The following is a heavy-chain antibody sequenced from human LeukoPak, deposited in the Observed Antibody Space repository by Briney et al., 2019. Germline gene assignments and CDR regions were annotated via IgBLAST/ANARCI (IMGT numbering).Heavy chain of an antibody. J-gene: IGHJ4*02. Sequence: GGSLRLSCAASGFTFSDYYMSWIRQAPGKGLEWASYISSSGSTIYYADSVKGRFTISRDNAKNSLYLQMNSLRAEDTAVYYCARDSLYLSAQPYDYWGQGTLVTVSS. CDR3: ARDSLYLSAQPYDY. D-gene: IGHD2-2*01. CDR2: ISSSGSTI. V-gene: IGHV3-11*04. CDR1: GFTFSDYY.